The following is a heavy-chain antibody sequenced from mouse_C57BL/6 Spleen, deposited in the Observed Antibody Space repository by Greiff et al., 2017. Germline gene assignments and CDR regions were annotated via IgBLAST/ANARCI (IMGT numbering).Heavy chain of an antibody. CDR1: GYTFTSYW. CDR3: ARLGYSNSYAMDY. J-gene: IGHJ4*01. Sequence: QVQLQQPGAELVRPGTSVKLSCKASGYTFTSYWMHWVKQRPGQGLEWIGVIDPSDSYTNYNQKFKGKATLTVDTSSSTAYMQLSSLTSEDSAVYYCARLGYSNSYAMDYWGKGTSVTVSS. CDR2: IDPSDSYT. D-gene: IGHD2-5*01. V-gene: IGHV1-59*01.